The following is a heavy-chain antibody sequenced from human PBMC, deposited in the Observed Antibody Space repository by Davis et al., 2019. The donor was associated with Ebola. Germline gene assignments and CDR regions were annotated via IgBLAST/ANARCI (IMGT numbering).Heavy chain of an antibody. CDR2: IRYDGSSK. V-gene: IGHV3-30*02. CDR3: ARSDRTDYYYGMDV. J-gene: IGHJ6*02. D-gene: IGHD3/OR15-3a*01. CDR1: GFTFSSYG. Sequence: GESLKISCAASGFTFSSYGMHWVRQAPGKGLEWVAFIRYDGSSKYYADSVKGRFTISRDNSKNTLYLQMNSLRAEDTAVYYCARSDRTDYYYGMDVWGQGTTVTVSS.